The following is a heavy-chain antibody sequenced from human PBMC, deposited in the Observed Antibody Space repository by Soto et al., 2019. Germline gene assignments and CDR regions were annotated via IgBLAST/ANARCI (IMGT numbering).Heavy chain of an antibody. Sequence: QVQLVQSGAEVKKPGASVKVSCKTSGPTFIAYYIHWVRQAPGQGLEWMGWIDPKSGGTTYEQKFLGRVTMTRDTSINTAYMELNTLTSDDTALYYCARISMDVPEWGQGTLITVSS. CDR1: GPTFIAYY. J-gene: IGHJ4*02. CDR2: IDPKSGGT. CDR3: ARISMDVPE. V-gene: IGHV1-2*02. D-gene: IGHD6-6*01.